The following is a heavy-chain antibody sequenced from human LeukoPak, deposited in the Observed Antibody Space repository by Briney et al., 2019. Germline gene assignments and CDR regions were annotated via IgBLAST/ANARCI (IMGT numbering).Heavy chain of an antibody. V-gene: IGHV3-30-3*01. Sequence: GGSLRLSCAASGFTFSSYAMHWVRQAPGKGLEWVAVISYDGINKYYADSVKGRFTISRDNSKNTLYLQMNSLRAEDTAVYYCTANYGDYGMDVWGQGTTVTVSS. D-gene: IGHD4-17*01. J-gene: IGHJ6*02. CDR3: TANYGDYGMDV. CDR1: GFTFSSYA. CDR2: ISYDGINK.